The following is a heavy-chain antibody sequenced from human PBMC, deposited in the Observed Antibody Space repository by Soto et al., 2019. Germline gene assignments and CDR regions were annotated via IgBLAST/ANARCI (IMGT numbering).Heavy chain of an antibody. CDR3: ATPYDSSGYYPPGR. V-gene: IGHV3-53*01. CDR1: GFTVSSNY. Sequence: GGSLRLSCAASGFTVSSNYMSWVRRAPGKGLEWVSVIYSGGSTYYADSVKGRFTISRDNSKNTLYLQMNSLRAEDTAVYYCATPYDSSGYYPPGRWGQGTMVTVSS. D-gene: IGHD3-22*01. J-gene: IGHJ3*01. CDR2: IYSGGST.